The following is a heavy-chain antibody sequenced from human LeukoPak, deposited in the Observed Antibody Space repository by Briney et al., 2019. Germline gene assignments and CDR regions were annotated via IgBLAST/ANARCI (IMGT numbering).Heavy chain of an antibody. J-gene: IGHJ2*01. D-gene: IGHD5-12*01. Sequence: GAAVKVSFKASGYTFTSYYMHWVRQAPGQGLEWMGIINPSGGSTSYAQKFQGRVTMTRDMSTSTVYMELSSLRSEDTAVYYCARAPRPGSPYDRWSFDIWGRGTLVTVSS. CDR3: ARAPRPGSPYDRWSFDI. V-gene: IGHV1-46*01. CDR1: GYTFTSYY. CDR2: INPSGGST.